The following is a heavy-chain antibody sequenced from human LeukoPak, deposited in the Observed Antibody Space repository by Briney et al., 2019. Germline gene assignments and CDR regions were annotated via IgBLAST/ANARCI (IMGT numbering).Heavy chain of an antibody. CDR1: GYTFTSYY. CDR2: INPRVTGGST. J-gene: IGHJ4*02. Sequence: ASVKVSCKASGYTFTSYYMQWVRRAPGQGLEWMGIINPRVTGGSTSYAQKFRDRVTMTWDTSTSTVYMELSRLRSDDTAVYYCARVYSSGWYGFYDYWGQGALVTVSS. D-gene: IGHD6-19*01. V-gene: IGHV1-46*01. CDR3: ARVYSSGWYGFYDY.